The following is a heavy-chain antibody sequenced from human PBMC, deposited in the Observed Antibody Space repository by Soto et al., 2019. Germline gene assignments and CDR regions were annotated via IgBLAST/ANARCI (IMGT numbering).Heavy chain of an antibody. V-gene: IGHV4-59*01. J-gene: IGHJ4*02. CDR2: IYYSGST. CDR3: ARGGTPPTMVRGERTYYFDY. CDR1: GGSISSFY. D-gene: IGHD3-10*01. Sequence: SQLLSVTSSVSGGSISSFYWSRIRQKPGKGLEWIGYIYYSGSTNYNPSLKSRVTISVDTSKNQFSLKLSSVTAADTAVYYCARGGTPPTMVRGERTYYFDYWGQGTLVTVSS.